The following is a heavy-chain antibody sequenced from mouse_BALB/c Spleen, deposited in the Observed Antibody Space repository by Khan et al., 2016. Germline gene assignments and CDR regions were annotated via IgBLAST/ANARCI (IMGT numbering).Heavy chain of an antibody. V-gene: IGHV1-15*01. CDR1: GYTFSDYE. Sequence: VQLQQPGAELVRPGASVTLSCKASGYTFSDYEMHWVKQTPVHGLEWIGAIDPETGGTAYNQKFKGQATLTAGRSSSTAYMQLRSLTSEDSAVYYCTRKGICYGNCGFDSWGQGTTLTVSS. J-gene: IGHJ2*01. CDR3: TRKGICYGNCGFDS. D-gene: IGHD2-1*01. CDR2: IDPETGGT.